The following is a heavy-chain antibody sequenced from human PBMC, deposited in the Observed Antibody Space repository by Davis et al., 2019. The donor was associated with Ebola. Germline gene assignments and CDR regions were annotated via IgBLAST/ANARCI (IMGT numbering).Heavy chain of an antibody. CDR2: TYYRSKWYN. J-gene: IGHJ4*02. D-gene: IGHD4-23*01. Sequence: SQTLSLTCAISGDSVSNEFAAWNWIRQSPSRGLEWLGRTYYRSKWYNDYAVSVKSRITINPDTSKNQFSLKLSSVTAADTAVYYCARFDYGGNSCFDYWGQGTLVTVSS. CDR3: ARFDYGGNSCFDY. V-gene: IGHV6-1*01. CDR1: GDSVSNEFAA.